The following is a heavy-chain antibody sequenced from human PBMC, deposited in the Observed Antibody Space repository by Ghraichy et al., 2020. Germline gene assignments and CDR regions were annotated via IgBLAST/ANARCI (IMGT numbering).Heavy chain of an antibody. Sequence: SETLSLTCTVSGGSVNTGPYFWTWIRQHPATGLEWIGYIHSTGSTYYKSSLKSRVTVSMDTSKNQFSLRLRSVTAADSAIYYCALEECDGDCFLTYWGQGALVTVSS. V-gene: IGHV4-31*03. CDR2: IHSTGST. D-gene: IGHD2-21*02. J-gene: IGHJ4*02. CDR1: GGSVNTGPYF. CDR3: ALEECDGDCFLTY.